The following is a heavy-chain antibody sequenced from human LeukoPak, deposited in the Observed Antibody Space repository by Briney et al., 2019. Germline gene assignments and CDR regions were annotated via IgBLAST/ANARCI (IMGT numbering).Heavy chain of an antibody. Sequence: PGGSLRLSXAASGFTVRSNYMSWVRQTPGKGPEWLSVIYSGGSTYYADSVKGRFTISRDNSKNTLYLQMNSLRAEDTAVYYCARVSGHPDYYDSSGYVGYWGQGTLVTVSS. V-gene: IGHV3-53*01. D-gene: IGHD3-22*01. CDR3: ARVSGHPDYYDSSGYVGY. J-gene: IGHJ4*02. CDR1: GFTVRSNY. CDR2: IYSGGST.